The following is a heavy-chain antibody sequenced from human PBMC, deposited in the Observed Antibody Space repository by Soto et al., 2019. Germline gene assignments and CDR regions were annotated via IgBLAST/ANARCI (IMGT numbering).Heavy chain of an antibody. J-gene: IGHJ6*02. V-gene: IGHV4-38-2*01. D-gene: IGHD3-3*01. CDR3: ARAGAESIPIFGVVAPYGLDV. CDR1: GYSIISGYY. Sequence: PSETLSLTCAVSGYSIISGYYWGWIRQPPGKGLQWIGSIYHSGSSYYKSSLKSRVSISVDTSKNEISLKVRSVTAADTAVYYCARAGAESIPIFGVVAPYGLDVWGQGTTVTVS. CDR2: IYHSGSS.